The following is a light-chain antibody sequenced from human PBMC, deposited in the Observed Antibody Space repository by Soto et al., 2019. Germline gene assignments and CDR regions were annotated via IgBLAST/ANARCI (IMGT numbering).Light chain of an antibody. CDR3: SAYTTRSAV. CDR2: DVS. Sequence: SALTQPRSVSGSPGQSVTISCTGTSSDVGGYNYVSWYQQHPGKAPKLMIYDVSKRPSGVPDRFSGSKSDNTASLTISGLQAEDEADYYCSAYTTRSAVFGTGTKVTVL. J-gene: IGLJ1*01. V-gene: IGLV2-11*01. CDR1: SSDVGGYNY.